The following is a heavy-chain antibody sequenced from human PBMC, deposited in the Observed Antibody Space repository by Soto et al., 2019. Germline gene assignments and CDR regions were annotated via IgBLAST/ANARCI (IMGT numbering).Heavy chain of an antibody. V-gene: IGHV1-18*01. J-gene: IGHJ5*02. CDR3: AVPLSWYGENWFDP. D-gene: IGHD4-17*01. CDR1: GYTFTSYG. CDR2: ISAYNGNT. Sequence: QVQLVQSGAEVKKPGASVKVSCKASGYTFTSYGISWVRQAPGQGLEWMGWISAYNGNTNYAQRLQGRVTMTTHTSTSTAYMDLRNVRSDDTAVYYGAVPLSWYGENWFDPWGQEARVTVSS.